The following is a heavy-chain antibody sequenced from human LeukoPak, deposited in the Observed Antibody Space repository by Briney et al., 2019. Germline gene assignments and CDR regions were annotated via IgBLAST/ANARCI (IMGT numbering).Heavy chain of an antibody. Sequence: PGGSLRLSCAASGFTFSSYGMHWVRQAPGKGLEWVAVISYDGSNKYYADSVKGRSSISRDNAKNTLYLQMNSLRVEDTAVYYCARGRPHGNDYWGQGTLVTVSS. CDR1: GFTFSSYG. J-gene: IGHJ4*02. V-gene: IGHV3-30*03. CDR2: ISYDGSNK. D-gene: IGHD4-23*01. CDR3: ARGRPHGNDY.